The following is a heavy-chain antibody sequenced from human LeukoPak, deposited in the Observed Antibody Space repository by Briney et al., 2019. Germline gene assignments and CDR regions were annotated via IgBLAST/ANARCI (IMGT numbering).Heavy chain of an antibody. CDR2: IYHSGST. V-gene: IGHV4-4*02. D-gene: IGHD3-10*01. Sequence: SGTLSLTCAVSGGSISSSNWWSWVRQHPGKGLEWIGEIYHSGSTNYNPSLKSRVTISVDKSKNQFSLKLSSVTAADTAVYYCAREGITMVRGIANWFDPWGQGTLVTVSS. CDR3: AREGITMVRGIANWFDP. CDR1: GGSISSSNW. J-gene: IGHJ5*02.